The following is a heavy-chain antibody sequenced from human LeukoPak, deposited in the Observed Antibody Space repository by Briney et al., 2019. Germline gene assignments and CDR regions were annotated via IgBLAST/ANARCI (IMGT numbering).Heavy chain of an antibody. CDR1: GGTFSSYA. D-gene: IGHD3-3*01. V-gene: IGHV1-69*04. Sequence: SVKVSCKASGGTFSSYAISWVRQAPGQGLEWMGRIIPIYGIANYAQKFQGRVTITADKSTSTAYMELSSLRSEDTAVYYCAREDTTYYDFWSGYKPLDYWGQGTLVTVSS. CDR3: AREDTTYYDFWSGYKPLDY. CDR2: IIPIYGIA. J-gene: IGHJ4*02.